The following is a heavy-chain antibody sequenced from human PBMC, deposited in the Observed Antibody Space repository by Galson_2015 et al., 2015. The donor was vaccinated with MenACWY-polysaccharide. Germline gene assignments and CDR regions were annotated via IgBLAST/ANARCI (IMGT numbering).Heavy chain of an antibody. J-gene: IGHJ4*01. CDR2: ISDSGSAI. V-gene: IGHV3-11*01. D-gene: IGHD3-10*01. CDR3: ARDPRGARSSYFDN. CDR1: GFTFSDSY. Sequence: SLRLSCAASGFTFSDSYMHWIRQAPGKGLEWVSYISDSGSAIYFADSVKGRFIISRDNAKNSLYLQMNSLRAEDTAVYYCARDPRGARSSYFDNWGQGTTVTVSS.